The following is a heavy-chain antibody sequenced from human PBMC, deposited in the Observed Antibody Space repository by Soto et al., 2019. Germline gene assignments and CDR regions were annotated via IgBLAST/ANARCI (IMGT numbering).Heavy chain of an antibody. Sequence: PGGSLRLSCTGSGFIFTNTWINWVRQAPGKGLEWVGRIRSKTDGETAEYSAAVKGRFIISRVDSEETVFLQMYSLKSEDTAIYYCSIDRDCHGFSVFSQANFCYHGIDVWGPGTTVTVSS. CDR2: IRSKTDGETA. CDR3: SIDRDCHGFSVFSQANFCYHGIDV. J-gene: IGHJ6*02. CDR1: GFIFTNTW. D-gene: IGHD2-15*01. V-gene: IGHV3-15*07.